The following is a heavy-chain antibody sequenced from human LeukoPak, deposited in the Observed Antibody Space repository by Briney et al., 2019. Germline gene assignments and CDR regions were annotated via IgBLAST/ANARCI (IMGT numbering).Heavy chain of an antibody. Sequence: HPGGSLRLSCVASGFTFSNYAMSWVRQTPGKGPEWVSGIRSSGDSTYYADSVKGRFTISRDNSKNTLYLQMNSLRAEDTALYYCAKGNWNKLEVFDYWGQGILVTVSS. CDR1: GFTFSNYA. CDR2: IRSSGDST. J-gene: IGHJ4*02. CDR3: AKGNWNKLEVFDY. V-gene: IGHV3-23*01. D-gene: IGHD1/OR15-1a*01.